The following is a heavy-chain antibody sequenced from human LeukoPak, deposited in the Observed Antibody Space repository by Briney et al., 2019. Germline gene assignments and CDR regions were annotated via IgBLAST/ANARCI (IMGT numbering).Heavy chain of an antibody. J-gene: IGHJ5*02. V-gene: IGHV1-18*01. D-gene: IGHD6-19*01. CDR3: ARDTYTSGWCSVS. Sequence: ASVKVSCKASGDTFTSYSISWVRQAPGHGLEWRGWIRTYNGNTNSAQTLQGRAIMTTDTSTSTAYMELRSLRSDDTAVYYCARDTYTSGWCSVSWGQGTLVTVSP. CDR2: IRTYNGNT. CDR1: GDTFTSYS.